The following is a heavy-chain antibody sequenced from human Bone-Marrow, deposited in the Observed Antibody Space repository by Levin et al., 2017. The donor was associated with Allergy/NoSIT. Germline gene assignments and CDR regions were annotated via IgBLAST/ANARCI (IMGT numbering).Heavy chain of an antibody. J-gene: IGHJ4*02. D-gene: IGHD6-19*01. Sequence: GESLKISCEASGFTFSTYWMSWVRQAPGRGLEWVANIKGDGSQKYCVDSVKGRFTISRDNAKNSLYLQMDSLRAEDTALYDCVSQYYRGWQWGQGTLVTVSS. CDR3: VSQYYRGWQ. CDR2: IKGDGSQK. V-gene: IGHV3-7*02. CDR1: GFTFSTYW.